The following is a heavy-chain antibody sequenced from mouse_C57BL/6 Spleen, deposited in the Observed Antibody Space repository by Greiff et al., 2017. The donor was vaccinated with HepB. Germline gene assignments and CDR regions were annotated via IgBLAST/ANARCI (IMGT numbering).Heavy chain of an antibody. V-gene: IGHV5-6*02. CDR2: ISSGGSYT. CDR3: ARHGHYGISPDY. J-gene: IGHJ2*01. CDR1: GFTFSSYG. Sequence: EVMLVESGGDLVKPGGSLKLSCAASGFTFSSYGMSWVRQTTDKRLEWVATISSGGSYTYYPASVKGRFTISRDNAKNTLYLQMSSLKSEDTAMYYCARHGHYGISPDYWGQGTTLTVSS. D-gene: IGHD1-1*01.